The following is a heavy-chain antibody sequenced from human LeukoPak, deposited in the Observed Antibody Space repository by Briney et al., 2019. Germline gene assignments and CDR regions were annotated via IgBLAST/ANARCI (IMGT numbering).Heavy chain of an antibody. Sequence: GSLGLSCVAPGFTLSTSAMSWVPQAPGKGLEWVSAICGSGGNIYYGDSVKARFTIHRDNSQNTLYLYKNSLRPDDTAVYHCGKEMTSMVTVEYWGQGTLVTVSS. V-gene: IGHV3-23*01. J-gene: IGHJ4*02. CDR1: GFTLSTSA. CDR2: ICGSGGNI. D-gene: IGHD5-18*01. CDR3: GKEMTSMVTVEY.